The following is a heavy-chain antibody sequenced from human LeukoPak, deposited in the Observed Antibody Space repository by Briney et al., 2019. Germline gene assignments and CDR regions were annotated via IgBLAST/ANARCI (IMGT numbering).Heavy chain of an antibody. D-gene: IGHD3-10*01. J-gene: IGHJ3*02. Sequence: SETLSPTCTVSGGSISSYYWSWIRQPPGKGLEWIGYIYYSGSTNYNPSLKSRVTISVDTSKNQFSLKLSSVTAADTAVYYCARGVRDDAFDIWGQGTMVTVSS. CDR3: ARGVRDDAFDI. V-gene: IGHV4-59*08. CDR2: IYYSGST. CDR1: GGSISSYY.